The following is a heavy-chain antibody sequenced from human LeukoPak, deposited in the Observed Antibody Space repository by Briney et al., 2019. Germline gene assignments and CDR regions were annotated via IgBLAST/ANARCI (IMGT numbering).Heavy chain of an antibody. CDR1: GFTFSSYW. D-gene: IGHD6-19*01. CDR3: ARGLSDGSGWYFTPHLSQLYYYYYMDV. J-gene: IGHJ6*03. Sequence: QPGGSLRLSCAASGFTFSSYWMHWVRQAPGKGLVWVSRINSDGSSTSYADSVKGRFTISRDNAKNTLYLQMNSLRAEDTAVYYCARGLSDGSGWYFTPHLSQLYYYYYMDVWGKGTTVTISS. V-gene: IGHV3-74*01. CDR2: INSDGSST.